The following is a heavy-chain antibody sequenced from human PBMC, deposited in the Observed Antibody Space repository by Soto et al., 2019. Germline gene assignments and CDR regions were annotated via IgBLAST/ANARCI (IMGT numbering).Heavy chain of an antibody. CDR1: GGTFSSYA. CDR3: ARAPRWLQFSDYFDY. D-gene: IGHD5-12*01. Sequence: GASVKVSCKASGGTFSSYAISWVRQAPGQGLEWMGGIIPIFGTANYAQKFQGRVTITADESTSTAYMELSSLRSEDTAVYYCARAPRWLQFSDYFDYWGQGTLVTVSS. J-gene: IGHJ4*02. CDR2: IIPIFGTA. V-gene: IGHV1-69*13.